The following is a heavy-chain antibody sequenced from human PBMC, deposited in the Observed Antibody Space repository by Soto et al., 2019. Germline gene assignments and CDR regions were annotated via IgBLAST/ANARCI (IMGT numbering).Heavy chain of an antibody. CDR2: TYYRSKWYN. Sequence: SQTLSLTCAISGDSVSSNSAAWNWIRQSPSRGLEWLGRTYYRSKWYNDYAVSVKSRITINPDTSKNQFSLQLNSVTPEDTAVYYCARDRKGIAAAGTPGADYYYYYGMDVWGQGTTVTVSS. V-gene: IGHV6-1*01. J-gene: IGHJ6*02. D-gene: IGHD6-13*01. CDR3: ARDRKGIAAAGTPGADYYYYYGMDV. CDR1: GDSVSSNSAA.